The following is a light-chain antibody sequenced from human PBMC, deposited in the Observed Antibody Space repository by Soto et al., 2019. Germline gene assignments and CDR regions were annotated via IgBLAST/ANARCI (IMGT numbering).Light chain of an antibody. CDR2: EDN. V-gene: IGLV6-57*04. J-gene: IGLJ7*01. CDR3: QSYDSSTPVV. CDR1: SGNIGSNY. Sequence: NFMLTQPHSVSESPGKTVTISCTRSSGNIGSNYVQWYQQRPGSAPTTLIYEDNQGPSGVPDRFSGSIDRSSNSASLTISGLKTEDEADYYCQSYDSSTPVVFGGGTQLTVL.